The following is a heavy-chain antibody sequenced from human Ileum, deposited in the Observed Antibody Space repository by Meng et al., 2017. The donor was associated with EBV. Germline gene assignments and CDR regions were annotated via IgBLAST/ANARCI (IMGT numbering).Heavy chain of an antibody. Sequence: QVRCQWQGHDQVNPHGHRAVACDVCGGSIRSSNWWSWARQPPGKGLEWLGEIYHSGSTNYNPSPKSRVTISVDKSKNQFSLNLSSVTAADTAVYYCARVGQWLPIDYWGQGTLVTVSS. CDR3: ARVGQWLPIDY. V-gene: IGHV4-4*03. D-gene: IGHD6-19*01. CDR2: IYHSGST. J-gene: IGHJ4*02. CDR1: GGSIRSSNW.